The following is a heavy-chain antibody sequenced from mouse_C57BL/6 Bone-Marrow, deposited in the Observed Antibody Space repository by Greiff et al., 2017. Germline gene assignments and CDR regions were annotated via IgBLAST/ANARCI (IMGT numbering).Heavy chain of an antibody. D-gene: IGHD1-1*01. CDR2: IHPNSGST. Sequence: QVQLQQPGAELVKPGASVKLSCKASGYTFTSYWMHWVKQRPGQGLEWIGMIHPNSGSTNYNEKFKSKATLTVDKSSSTAYMQLSSLTSEDSAVYYCARITTVVYWYFDVWGTGTTGTVSS. CDR1: GYTFTSYW. J-gene: IGHJ1*03. CDR3: ARITTVVYWYFDV. V-gene: IGHV1-64*01.